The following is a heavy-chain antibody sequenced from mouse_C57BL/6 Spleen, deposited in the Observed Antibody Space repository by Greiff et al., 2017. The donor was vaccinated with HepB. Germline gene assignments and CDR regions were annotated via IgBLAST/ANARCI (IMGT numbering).Heavy chain of an antibody. CDR1: GFNIKNTY. Sequence: EVQLQQSVAELVRPGASVKLSCTASGFNIKNTYMHWVKQRPDQGLEWIGRIDPANGNTKYAPKFQGKATITADTSSNKAYLQLRSLTSEDTAIYYCASYDGYSWYFDVWGTGTTVTVSS. CDR2: IDPANGNT. V-gene: IGHV14-3*01. J-gene: IGHJ1*03. CDR3: ASYDGYSWYFDV. D-gene: IGHD2-3*01.